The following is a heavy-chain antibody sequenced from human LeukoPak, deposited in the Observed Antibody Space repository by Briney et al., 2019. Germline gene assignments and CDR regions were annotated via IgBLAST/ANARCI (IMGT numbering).Heavy chain of an antibody. J-gene: IGHJ6*03. CDR2: INHSGST. V-gene: IGHV4-34*01. CDR1: GGSFSSYY. CDR3: ARVRGYSGPRYYYMDV. Sequence: SETLSLTCAVYGGSFSSYYWSWIRQPPGKGLEWIGEINHSGSTNYNPSLKSRVTISVDTSKNQFSLKLSSVTAADTAVYYCARVRGYSGPRYYYMDVWGKGTTVTVSS. D-gene: IGHD5-12*01.